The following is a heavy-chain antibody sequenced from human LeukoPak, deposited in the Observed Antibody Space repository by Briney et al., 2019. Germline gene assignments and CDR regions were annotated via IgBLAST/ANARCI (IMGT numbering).Heavy chain of an antibody. CDR2: ISGGGGGI. D-gene: IGHD1-26*01. CDR3: AKDSPLIVEATRWGRNVFDI. CDR1: GLTFNNYA. Sequence: GGSLRLSCAASGLTFNNYAMSWVRRAPGKGLAWVSTISGGGGGIYYADSVKGRFTISRDNSKETLYPLMNSLSAEDTAVYYCAKDSPLIVEATRWGRNVFDIWGQGTMVTVAS. V-gene: IGHV3-23*01. J-gene: IGHJ3*02.